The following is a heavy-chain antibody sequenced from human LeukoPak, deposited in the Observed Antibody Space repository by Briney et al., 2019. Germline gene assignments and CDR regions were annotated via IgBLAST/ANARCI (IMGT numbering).Heavy chain of an antibody. CDR2: IYYSGST. CDR3: ARDRVATRGSYYGMDV. Sequence: SQTLSLTCTVSGGSISSGGYYWSWIRQHPGKGLEWIGYIYYSGSTYYYTSLKSRVTISVDTSKNKISLKLSSVTAADTAVYYCARDRVATRGSYYGMDVWGQGTTVTVSS. D-gene: IGHD3-10*01. J-gene: IGHJ6*02. CDR1: GGSISSGGYY. V-gene: IGHV4-31*03.